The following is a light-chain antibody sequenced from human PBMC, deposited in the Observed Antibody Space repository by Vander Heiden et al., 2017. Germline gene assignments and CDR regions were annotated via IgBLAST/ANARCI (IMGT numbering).Light chain of an antibody. CDR3: QQTYTTLGA. CDR1: QSIIRY. Sequence: DIQMTQSPSSLSASVGDRVTITCRASQSIIRYLNWYQQKPGKTPKLLIFAASSLQSGVSSRFSGSGSGTEFTLTITSLQPEDFATYYCQQTYTTLGAFGPGTKVDIK. J-gene: IGKJ3*01. CDR2: AAS. V-gene: IGKV1-39*01.